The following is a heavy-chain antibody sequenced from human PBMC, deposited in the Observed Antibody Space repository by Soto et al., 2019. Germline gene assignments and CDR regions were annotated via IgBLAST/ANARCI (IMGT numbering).Heavy chain of an antibody. D-gene: IGHD3-3*01. CDR2: ISYDGNNK. Sequence: QEQLVESGGGVVQPGRSLTLSCAASGFTFNNYAMHWVRQAPGKGLEWVAVISYDGNNKHYADSVKGRFIISRDKSKNTLYLQMNSLMTEDTALYSCARDRGFLEWFGAFDIWGQGTMVTVSS. V-gene: IGHV3-30-3*01. J-gene: IGHJ3*02. CDR3: ARDRGFLEWFGAFDI. CDR1: GFTFNNYA.